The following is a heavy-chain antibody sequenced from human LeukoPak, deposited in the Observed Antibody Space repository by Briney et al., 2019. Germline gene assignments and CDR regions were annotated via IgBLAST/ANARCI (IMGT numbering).Heavy chain of an antibody. CDR3: ARSIGTMVRGYYYYYYMDV. V-gene: IGHV1-18*01. Sequence: GASVKVSCKASGYTFTSYGISWVRQAPGQGLEWMGWISAYNGNTNYAQKLQGRVTMTTDTSTSKAYMELRSLRSDDTAVYYCARSIGTMVRGYYYYYYMDVWGKGTTVTVSS. CDR2: ISAYNGNT. CDR1: GYTFTSYG. J-gene: IGHJ6*03. D-gene: IGHD3-10*01.